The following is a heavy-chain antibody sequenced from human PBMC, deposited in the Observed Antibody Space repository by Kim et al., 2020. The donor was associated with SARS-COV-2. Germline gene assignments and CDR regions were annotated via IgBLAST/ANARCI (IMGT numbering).Heavy chain of an antibody. CDR2: IWYDGSNK. CDR1: QFTLSSYG. CDR3: ARDRWSGTGYSSYYFDY. V-gene: IGHV3-33*01. Sequence: GGSLRLSCAASQFTLSSYGMHWVRQAPGKGLEWVAVIWYDGSNKYYADSVKGRFTISRDNSKNTLYLQMNSLRTEDTAVYYCARDRWSGTGYSSYYFDYWGQGTLVTVSS. J-gene: IGHJ4*02. D-gene: IGHD3-9*01.